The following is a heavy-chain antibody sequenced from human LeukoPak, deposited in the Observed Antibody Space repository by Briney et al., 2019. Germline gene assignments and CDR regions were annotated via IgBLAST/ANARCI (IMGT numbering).Heavy chain of an antibody. CDR2: ISAYNGNT. J-gene: IGHJ6*02. V-gene: IGHV1-18*01. Sequence: EASVKVSCKASGYTFTSYGIRWVRQAPGQGLEWMGWISAYNGNTNYAQKLQGRVTMTTDTSTSTAYMELRSLRSDDTAVYYCARVRGSGSPTPYYYYGMDVWGQGTTVTVSS. D-gene: IGHD3-10*01. CDR3: ARVRGSGSPTPYYYYGMDV. CDR1: GYTFTSYG.